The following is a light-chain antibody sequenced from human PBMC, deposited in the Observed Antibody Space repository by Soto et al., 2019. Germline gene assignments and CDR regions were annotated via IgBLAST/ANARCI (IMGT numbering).Light chain of an antibody. V-gene: IGKV3-15*01. Sequence: EMVMTQSPATLSVSQGERATLSCRASQSVSRNLAWYQQKPGQAPRLLIYGASTRATGIPARFGGSGSGTEFTLTISSLQSEDFAVYYCHQYNNWPQTFGQGTKVYSK. CDR2: GAS. J-gene: IGKJ1*01. CDR1: QSVSRN. CDR3: HQYNNWPQT.